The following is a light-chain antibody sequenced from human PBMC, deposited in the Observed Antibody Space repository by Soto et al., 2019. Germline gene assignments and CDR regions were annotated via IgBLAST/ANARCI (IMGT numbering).Light chain of an antibody. J-gene: IGLJ1*01. V-gene: IGLV2-14*03. CDR3: SSYTSSSTRV. Sequence: QSALTQPASVSGSPGQSIAISCTGTSSDVGGYNYVSWYQQHPGKAPKLMIYDVVNRPSGVSTRFSGSKSGNTASLTISGLQAEDVADYYCSSYTSSSTRVFGTGTKLTVL. CDR2: DVV. CDR1: SSDVGGYNY.